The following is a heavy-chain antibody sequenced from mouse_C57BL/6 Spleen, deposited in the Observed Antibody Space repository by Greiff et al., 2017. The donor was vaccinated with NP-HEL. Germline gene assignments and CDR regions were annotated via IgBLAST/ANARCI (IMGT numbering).Heavy chain of an antibody. Sequence: EVHLVESEGGLVQPGSSMKLSCTASGFTFSDYYMAWVRQVPEKGLEWVANINYDGSSTYYLDSLKSRFIISRDNAKNILYLQMSSLKSEDTATYYCAREVDGYYYFDYWGQGTTLTVSS. D-gene: IGHD2-3*01. CDR2: INYDGSST. CDR1: GFTFSDYY. V-gene: IGHV5-16*01. J-gene: IGHJ2*01. CDR3: AREVDGYYYFDY.